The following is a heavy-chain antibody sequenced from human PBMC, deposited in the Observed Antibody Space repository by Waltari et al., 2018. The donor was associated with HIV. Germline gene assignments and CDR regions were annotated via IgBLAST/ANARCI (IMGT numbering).Heavy chain of an antibody. CDR1: RGSLSSGPNN. CDR3: ARYSRGSGSFSAFDI. V-gene: IGHV4-39*01. CDR2: IYFRGDT. J-gene: IGHJ3*02. Sequence: QMQLQESGPGLVKPSETLSLTCTVSRGSLSSGPNNWGWIRQPPGKGLEWIGSIYFRGDTYYNPSLKSRVAISIDTSKNQFYLKLSSVTAADTAVYFCARYSRGSGSFSAFDIWGQGTMVTVSS. D-gene: IGHD3-10*01.